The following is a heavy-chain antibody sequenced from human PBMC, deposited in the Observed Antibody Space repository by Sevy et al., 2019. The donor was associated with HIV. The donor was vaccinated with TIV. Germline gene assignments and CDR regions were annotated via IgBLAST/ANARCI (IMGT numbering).Heavy chain of an antibody. CDR1: GFTFSSYS. V-gene: IGHV3-21*01. Sequence: GGSLRLSCAASGFTFSSYSMNWVRQAPGKGLEWVSSISSSSSYIYYADSVKGRFTIPRDNAKNSLYLQMNSLRAEDTAVYYCARFRVVYYYYGMDVWGQGTTVTVSS. J-gene: IGHJ6*02. CDR2: ISSSSSYI. CDR3: ARFRVVYYYYGMDV.